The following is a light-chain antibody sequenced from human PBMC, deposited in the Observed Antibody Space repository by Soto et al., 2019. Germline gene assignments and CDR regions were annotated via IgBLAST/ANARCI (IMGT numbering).Light chain of an antibody. V-gene: IGKV1-39*01. Sequence: DIQMTQSPSSLSASVGERVTITCRASQYISSYLNWYQQKPGKAPNLLINAASSLQSGRPSKFSVSGSGTDFTLTILSLQPEDFATYYCQQSHTTPYTFGQGTKLEIK. J-gene: IGKJ2*01. CDR2: AAS. CDR3: QQSHTTPYT. CDR1: QYISSY.